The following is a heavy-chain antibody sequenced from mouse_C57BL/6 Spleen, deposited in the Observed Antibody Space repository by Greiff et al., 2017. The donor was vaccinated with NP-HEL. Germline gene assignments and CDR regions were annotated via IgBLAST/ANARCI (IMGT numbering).Heavy chain of an antibody. CDR1: GYTFTDYE. D-gene: IGHD2-5*01. J-gene: IGHJ3*01. Sequence: VKLQESGAELVRPGASVTLSCKASGYTFTDYEMHWVKQTPVHGLEWIGAIDPETGGTAYNQKFKGKAILTADKSSSTAYMELRSLTSEDSAVYYCTRWHSNPFAYWGQGTLVTVSA. CDR2: IDPETGGT. CDR3: TRWHSNPFAY. V-gene: IGHV1-15*01.